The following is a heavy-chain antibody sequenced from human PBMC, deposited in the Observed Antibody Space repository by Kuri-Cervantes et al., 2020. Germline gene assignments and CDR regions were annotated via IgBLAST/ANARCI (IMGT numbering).Heavy chain of an antibody. J-gene: IGHJ6*02. V-gene: IGHV4-59*01. D-gene: IGHD4-17*01. CDR3: ARGTTATHIYYYYGMDV. CDR1: GGSISSYY. CDR2: IYYSGST. Sequence: ESLKISCTVSGGSISSYYWGWIRQPPGKGLEWIGNIYYSGSTYYDPSLKSRVTISVDTSKNQFSLKLSSVTAADTAVYYCARGTTATHIYYYYGMDVWGQGTTVTVSS.